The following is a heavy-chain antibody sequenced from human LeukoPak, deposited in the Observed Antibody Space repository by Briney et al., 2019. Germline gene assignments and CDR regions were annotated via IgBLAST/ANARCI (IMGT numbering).Heavy chain of an antibody. V-gene: IGHV1-46*01. CDR2: INPSGGST. CDR1: GYTFTSYY. CDR3: AGDRGVANPALDHFDY. Sequence: ASVKVSCKASGYTFTSYYMHWVRQAPGQGLEWMGIINPSGGSTSYAQKFQGRVTMTRDTSTSTVYMELSSLRSEDTAVYYCAGDRGVANPALDHFDYWGQGTLVTVSS. D-gene: IGHD2-15*01. J-gene: IGHJ4*02.